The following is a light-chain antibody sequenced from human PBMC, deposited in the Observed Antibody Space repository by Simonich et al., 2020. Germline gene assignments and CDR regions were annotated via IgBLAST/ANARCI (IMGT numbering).Light chain of an antibody. J-gene: IGLJ2*01. CDR3: SSYAGSNNFVV. CDR1: SSDVGGYNY. V-gene: IGLV2-8*01. Sequence: QSPLTQPPSASGSPGQSVTISCPGTSSDVGGYNYVPWSQPHPGKAPKLMIYVVSKRPSGVPDRFSGSKSGNTASLTVSGLQAEDEADYYCSSYAGSNNFVVFGGGTKLTVL. CDR2: VVS.